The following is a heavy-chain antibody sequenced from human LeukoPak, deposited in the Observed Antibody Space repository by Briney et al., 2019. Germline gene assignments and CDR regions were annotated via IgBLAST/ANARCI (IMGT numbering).Heavy chain of an antibody. CDR2: IYYGGST. Sequence: PSETLSLTCTVSGGSISSYYWSWIRQPPGKGLEWIGYIYYGGSTNYNPSLKSRVTISVDTSKNQFSLKLSSVTAADTAVYYCARDSVYYDILTGYYNRYFDLWGRGTLVTVSS. CDR3: ARDSVYYDILTGYYNRYFDL. V-gene: IGHV4-59*01. D-gene: IGHD3-9*01. J-gene: IGHJ2*01. CDR1: GGSISSYY.